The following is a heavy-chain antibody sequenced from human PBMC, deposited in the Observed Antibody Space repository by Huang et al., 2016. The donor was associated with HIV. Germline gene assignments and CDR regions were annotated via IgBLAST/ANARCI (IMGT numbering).Heavy chain of an antibody. Sequence: QVWLVESGGGVVQPGRPLRLSCVGSGFSFSSYGIHWVRQAPGKGLEWLAFAAYDGNGRSYAGAVKGRFRISRQKSKSTVSLQMNSLRVEDSGVYFCAKGSGHFDSWGQGTLVTVSP. V-gene: IGHV3-30*02. CDR1: GFSFSSYG. CDR2: AAYDGNGR. CDR3: AKGSGHFDS. D-gene: IGHD2-8*02. J-gene: IGHJ5*01.